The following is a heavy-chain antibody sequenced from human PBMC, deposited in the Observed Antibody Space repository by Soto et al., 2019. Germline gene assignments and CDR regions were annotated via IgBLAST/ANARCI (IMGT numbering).Heavy chain of an antibody. Sequence: GGSLRLSCAASGVTFSSYAMSWVRQAPGKGLEWVSAISGSGGSTYYADSVKGRFTISRDNSKNTLYLQMNSLRAEDTAVYYCAKERIYYYDSSGYFDYWGQGTLVTVSS. V-gene: IGHV3-23*01. J-gene: IGHJ4*02. CDR2: ISGSGGST. CDR3: AKERIYYYDSSGYFDY. D-gene: IGHD3-22*01. CDR1: GVTFSSYA.